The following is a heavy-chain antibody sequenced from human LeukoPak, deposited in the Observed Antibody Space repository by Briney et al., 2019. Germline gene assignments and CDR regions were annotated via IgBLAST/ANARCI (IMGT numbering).Heavy chain of an antibody. CDR2: INWNSGTI. CDR1: GFIFENYA. D-gene: IGHD3-10*01. CDR3: AKVRSPVDFYGSGSCLDY. Sequence: GGSLRLSCAASGFIFENYAMHWVRQAPGKGLEWVSGINWNSGTIAYGDSMRGRFIISRDNTKNSLYLQMNSLRPEDTALYYCAKVRSPVDFYGSGSCLDYWGQGTLVTVSS. V-gene: IGHV3-9*01. J-gene: IGHJ4*02.